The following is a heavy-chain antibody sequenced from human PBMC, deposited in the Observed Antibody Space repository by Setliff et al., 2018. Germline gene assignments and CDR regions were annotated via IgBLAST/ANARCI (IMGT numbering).Heavy chain of an antibody. V-gene: IGHV3-23*03. Sequence: GGSLRLSCAASGFTFSSYALTWVRQAPGKGLEWVSIISGDGGSIYYADSVKGRFTISRDNSNNTLYLQMSSLRAEDTAVYYCAKCSSWHGHYPHFNYWGQGTLVTVSS. CDR2: ISGDGGSI. CDR3: AKCSSWHGHYPHFNY. CDR1: GFTFSSYA. D-gene: IGHD6-13*01. J-gene: IGHJ4*02.